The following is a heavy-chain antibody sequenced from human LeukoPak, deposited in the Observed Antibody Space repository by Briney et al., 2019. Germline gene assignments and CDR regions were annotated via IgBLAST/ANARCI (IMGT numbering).Heavy chain of an antibody. CDR1: GGSFSGYY. D-gene: IGHD6-6*01. V-gene: IGHV4-34*01. CDR3: ARLPSIATP. CDR2: INHSGST. J-gene: IGHJ4*02. Sequence: PSETLSLTCAVYGGSFSGYYWSWIRQPPGKGLEWIGEINHSGSTNYNPSLKSRVTISVDTSKNQFSLKLSSVTAADTAVYYCARLPSIATPWGQGTLVTVSS.